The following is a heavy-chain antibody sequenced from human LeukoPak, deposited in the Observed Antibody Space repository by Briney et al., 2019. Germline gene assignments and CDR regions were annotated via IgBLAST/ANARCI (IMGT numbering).Heavy chain of an antibody. J-gene: IGHJ6*02. CDR2: ISSSSSYI. D-gene: IGHD5-18*01. CDR1: GFTFSSYS. V-gene: IGHV3-21*01. Sequence: GGSLRLSCAASGFTFSSYSMNWVRQAPGKGLEWVSSISSSSSYIYYADSVKGRFTISRDNAKNSLYLQMNSLRAEDTAVYYCARDRWDTAGYYYGMDVWGQGTTVTVSS. CDR3: ARDRWDTAGYYYGMDV.